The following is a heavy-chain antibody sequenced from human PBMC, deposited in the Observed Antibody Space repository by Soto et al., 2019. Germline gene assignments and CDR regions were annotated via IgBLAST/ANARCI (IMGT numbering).Heavy chain of an antibody. CDR1: GDSISTFY. V-gene: IGHV4-59*01. J-gene: IGHJ4*02. CDR3: ARGRTVRNYADDSSDYFYFFDY. Sequence: SETLSLTCTVSGDSISTFYWGWMRQSPGKELEWIGYVYYTGSTNYNPSLKSRVTISVDRSKNQFSLKLTSANAADTAAYYCARGRTVRNYADDSSDYFYFFDYWGQGTQVTVSS. CDR2: VYYTGST. D-gene: IGHD3-22*01.